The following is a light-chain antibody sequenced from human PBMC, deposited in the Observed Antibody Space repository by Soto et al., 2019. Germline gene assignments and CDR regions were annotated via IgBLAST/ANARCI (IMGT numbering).Light chain of an antibody. CDR1: QSVRSSY. CDR2: GAS. J-gene: IGKJ2*01. V-gene: IGKV3-20*01. CDR3: QQYGSSPRT. Sequence: EIVLTQSPGTLSLSPGERATLSCRASQSVRSSYLAWYQQKPGQAPRLLIYGASSRATGIPDRFSGSGSGTDFPLTISRLEPEDFAVYYCQQYGSSPRTFGQGTKLEIK.